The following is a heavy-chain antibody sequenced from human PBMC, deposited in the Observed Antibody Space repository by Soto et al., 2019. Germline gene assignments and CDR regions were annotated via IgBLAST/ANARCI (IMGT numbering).Heavy chain of an antibody. CDR1: GGSISSGDYY. V-gene: IGHV4-30-4*01. J-gene: IGHJ4*02. D-gene: IGHD4-17*01. CDR3: ARDPKEYGDYIR. CDR2: IYYSGST. Sequence: QVQLQESGPGLVKPSQTLSLTCTVSGGSISSGDYYWSWIRQPPGKGLEWIGYIYYSGSTYYNPSLKSRXSIXVXKSKNQFSLKLSSVTAADTAVYYCARDPKEYGDYIRWGQGTLVTVSS.